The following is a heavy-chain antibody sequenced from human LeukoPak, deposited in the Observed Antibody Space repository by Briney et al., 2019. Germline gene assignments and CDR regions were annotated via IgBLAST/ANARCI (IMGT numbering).Heavy chain of an antibody. Sequence: GESLKTSCKGSGYSFTSYWIGWVRQMPGKGLEWMGIIYPGGSDTRYSPSFQGQVTISADKSISTAYLQWSSLKASDTAMYYCARSFTVTRRGYAFDIWGQGTMVTVSS. CDR2: IYPGGSDT. J-gene: IGHJ3*02. V-gene: IGHV5-51*01. CDR3: ARSFTVTRRGYAFDI. D-gene: IGHD4-17*01. CDR1: GYSFTSYW.